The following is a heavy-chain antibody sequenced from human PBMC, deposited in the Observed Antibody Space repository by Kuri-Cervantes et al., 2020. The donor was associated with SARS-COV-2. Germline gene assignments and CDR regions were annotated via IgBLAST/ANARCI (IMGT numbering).Heavy chain of an antibody. J-gene: IGHJ6*02. CDR1: GYTFTSYG. D-gene: IGHD5-24*01. V-gene: IGHV1-69*10. CDR2: IIPIFGIA. CDR3: ASRVSIGEMATTHYYYYGMDV. Sequence: SVKVSCKASGYTFTSYGISWVRQAPGQGLEWMGGIIPIFGIANYAQKFQGRVTITADKSTSTAYMELSSLRSEDTAVYYCASRVSIGEMATTHYYYYGMDVWGQGTTVTVSS.